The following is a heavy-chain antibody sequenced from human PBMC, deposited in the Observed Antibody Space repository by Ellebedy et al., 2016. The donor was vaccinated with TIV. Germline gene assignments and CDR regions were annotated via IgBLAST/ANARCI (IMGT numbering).Heavy chain of an antibody. CDR3: ARAKVATIPNYNWFDP. D-gene: IGHD5-12*01. V-gene: IGHV1-69*06. Sequence: SVKVSXXASGGTFSSYAISWVRQAPGQGLEWMGGIIPIFGTANYAQKFQGRVTITADKSTSTAYMELSSLRSEDTAVYYCARAKVATIPNYNWFDPWGQGTLVTVSS. CDR2: IIPIFGTA. CDR1: GGTFSSYA. J-gene: IGHJ5*02.